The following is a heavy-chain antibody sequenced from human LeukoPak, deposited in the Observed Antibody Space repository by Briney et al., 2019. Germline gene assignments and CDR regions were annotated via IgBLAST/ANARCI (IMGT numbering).Heavy chain of an antibody. V-gene: IGHV3-7*01. CDR2: INQDGSER. CDR1: GFTFNTYW. J-gene: IGHJ4*02. Sequence: GGSLRLPCAASGFTFNTYWMNWVRQAPGKGLEWVANINQDGSERYYVDSVKGRFTISRDNAENSLYLQMNSLRADDTAVYYCASLDYWGQGTLVTVSS. CDR3: ASLDY.